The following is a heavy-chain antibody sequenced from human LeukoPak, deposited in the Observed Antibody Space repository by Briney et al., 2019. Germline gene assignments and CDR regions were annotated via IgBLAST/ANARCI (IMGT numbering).Heavy chain of an antibody. V-gene: IGHV3-73*01. CDR1: GFRFSDAA. Sequence: GGSLTLSCAASGFRFSDAAMHWVRQASGKGLEWVGRIRSKANSYATAYAASVKGRFTISRDDSKNTAYLQMNSLKTEDTAVYYCTILSGIDAFDIWGQGTMVTVSS. D-gene: IGHD1-26*01. J-gene: IGHJ3*02. CDR3: TILSGIDAFDI. CDR2: IRSKANSYAT.